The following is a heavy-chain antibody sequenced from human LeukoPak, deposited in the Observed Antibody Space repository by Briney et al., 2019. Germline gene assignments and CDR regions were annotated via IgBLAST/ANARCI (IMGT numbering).Heavy chain of an antibody. J-gene: IGHJ4*02. D-gene: IGHD2-2*01. CDR1: GFTFSSYS. V-gene: IGHV3-21*01. CDR3: ARDPAAASTSAGFDY. CDR2: ISSSSSYI. Sequence: GGSLRLSCAASGFTFSSYSMNWVRQAPGKGLEWVSSISSSSSYIYYADSVKGRFTISRDNAKNSLYLQMNSLRAEDTAVYYCARDPAAASTSAGFDYWGQGTLVTVSS.